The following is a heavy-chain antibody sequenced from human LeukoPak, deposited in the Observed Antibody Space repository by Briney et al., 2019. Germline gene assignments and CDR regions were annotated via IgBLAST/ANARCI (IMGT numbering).Heavy chain of an antibody. V-gene: IGHV4-59*01. Sequence: PSETLSLTCTVSGASISRYYWSWIRQSPGMGLEWIAYMQYSGATNYNPSLKSRVTLSVDTSRSQFSLKLNSVTAADTAVYFCAGGGYCSRSNCFAPLLDYWGQGKLVTVS. CDR1: GASISRYY. CDR3: AGGGYCSRSNCFAPLLDY. D-gene: IGHD2-2*01. J-gene: IGHJ4*02. CDR2: MQYSGAT.